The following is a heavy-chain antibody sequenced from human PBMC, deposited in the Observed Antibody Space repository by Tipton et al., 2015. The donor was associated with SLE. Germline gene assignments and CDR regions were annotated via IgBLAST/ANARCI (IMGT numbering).Heavy chain of an antibody. CDR3: ARGGAGDSYCFFDL. J-gene: IGHJ2*01. Sequence: SLRLSCAASGFTFSSYEMNWVRQAPGKGLEWVSYISSSGSTIYYADSVKGRFTISRDNAKNSLFLHMNSLRAEDAAVYYRARGGAGDSYCFFDLWGRGTLVTVYS. CDR1: GFTFSSYE. D-gene: IGHD6-19*01. V-gene: IGHV3-48*03. CDR2: ISSSGSTI.